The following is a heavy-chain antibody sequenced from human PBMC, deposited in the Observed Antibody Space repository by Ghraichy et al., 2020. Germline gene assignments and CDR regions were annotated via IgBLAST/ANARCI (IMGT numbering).Heavy chain of an antibody. CDR3: AKYYYESSGYYVFDY. CDR2: TSASGGST. CDR1: GFTFSSYA. Sequence: LSLTCAASGFTFSSYAMTWVRQAPGKGLEWVSGTSASGGSTYYADSVKGRFTISRDNSKNTLYLQMNNLRAEDTAVYYCAKYYYESSGYYVFDYWGQGTLVTVSS. J-gene: IGHJ4*02. V-gene: IGHV3-23*01. D-gene: IGHD3-22*01.